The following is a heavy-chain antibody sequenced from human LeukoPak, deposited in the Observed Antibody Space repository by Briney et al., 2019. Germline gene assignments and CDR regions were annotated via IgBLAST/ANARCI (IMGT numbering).Heavy chain of an antibody. CDR1: GDSISNYF. D-gene: IGHD2-21*02. CDR2: IHKSGST. Sequence: PSETPSLTCSVSGDSISNYFWTWIRQPPPKGLEWIGYIHKSGSTNYNHSLKSRVTMSVHTSKNQFSLNLSSVNAADTAVYYCARAAFCGGDCSFHAFDIWGEGTLVTVSS. V-gene: IGHV4-59*01. J-gene: IGHJ3*02. CDR3: ARAAFCGGDCSFHAFDI.